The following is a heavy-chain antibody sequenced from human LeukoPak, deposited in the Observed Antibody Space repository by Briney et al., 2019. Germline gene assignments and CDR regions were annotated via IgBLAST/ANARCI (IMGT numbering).Heavy chain of an antibody. CDR2: TKEDGDEK. CDR1: GFTFNNYW. D-gene: IGHD3-10*01. CDR3: ARSMTGSGSYYTYFDF. J-gene: IGHJ4*02. Sequence: GGSLRLSCAASGFTFNNYWMSWVRQAPGKGLEWVANTKEDGDEKYYALSVAGRFTISRDNAKNSLYLQMNSLRAEDTAVYYCARSMTGSGSYYTYFDFWGQGTLVTVSS. V-gene: IGHV3-7*04.